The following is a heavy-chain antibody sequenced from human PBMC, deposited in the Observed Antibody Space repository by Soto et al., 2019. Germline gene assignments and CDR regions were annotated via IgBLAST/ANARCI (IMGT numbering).Heavy chain of an antibody. D-gene: IGHD3-22*01. Sequence: GGSLRLSCAASGFIFSSYYMHWVRQAPGKGLEWVSAISGSGGSTYYADSVKGRFTISRDNSKNTLYLQMNSLRAEDTAVYYCAKLITMIVVAPYDYWGQGTLVTVSS. V-gene: IGHV3-23*01. CDR3: AKLITMIVVAPYDY. J-gene: IGHJ4*02. CDR2: ISGSGGST. CDR1: GFIFSSYY.